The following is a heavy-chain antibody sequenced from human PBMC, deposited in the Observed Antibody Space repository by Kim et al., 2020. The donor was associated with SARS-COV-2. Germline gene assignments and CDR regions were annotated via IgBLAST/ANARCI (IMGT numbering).Heavy chain of an antibody. CDR3: ARSDSGYDHN. CDR2: NT. J-gene: IGHJ4*02. Sequence: NTNYAQKLQGRVNMTTDTSTSTAYMELRSLRSDDTAVYYCARSDSGYDHNWGQGTLVTVSS. V-gene: IGHV1-18*01. D-gene: IGHD5-12*01.